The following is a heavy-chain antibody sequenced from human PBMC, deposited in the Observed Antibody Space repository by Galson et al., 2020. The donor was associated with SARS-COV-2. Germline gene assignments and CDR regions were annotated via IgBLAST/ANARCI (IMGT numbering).Heavy chain of an antibody. J-gene: IGHJ4*02. V-gene: IGHV3-64D*08. CDR2: ISSNGINT. CDR3: VRGSV. CDR1: GFTISSFA. Sequence: GESLKISCAASGFTISSFAMYWARQAPGQGLEYVSGISSNGINTNYADSVKGRFIISRDDSKNTLYLQMSSLRVEDTAVYYCVRGSVWGQGTLVTVSS.